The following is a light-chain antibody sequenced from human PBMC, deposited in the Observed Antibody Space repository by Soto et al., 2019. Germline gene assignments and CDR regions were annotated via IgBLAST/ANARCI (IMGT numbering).Light chain of an antibody. Sequence: EIVLTQSPATLSLSPGERAILSCRASQSVSTFLAWFQQKPGQPPRLLIYNASNRTTGIPARFSGSGSGTDFTLTISSLEPEDFAVYYCQQRKNWQVTFGQGTRLEI. CDR1: QSVSTF. J-gene: IGKJ5*01. CDR2: NAS. V-gene: IGKV3-11*01. CDR3: QQRKNWQVT.